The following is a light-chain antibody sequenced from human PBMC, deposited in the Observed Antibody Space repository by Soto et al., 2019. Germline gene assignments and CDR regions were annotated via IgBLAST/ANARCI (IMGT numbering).Light chain of an antibody. CDR3: QQYHNWPPGLT. CDR2: GAS. CDR1: QSVSNNY. J-gene: IGKJ4*01. Sequence: EIVLTQSPGTLSLSPGERATLSCRASQSVSNNYLAWYQQKPGQAPRLLIYGASNRATGIPDRFSGSGSGTDFTLTISRLQSEDFAVYYCQQYHNWPPGLTFGGGTRVEIK. V-gene: IGKV3-20*01.